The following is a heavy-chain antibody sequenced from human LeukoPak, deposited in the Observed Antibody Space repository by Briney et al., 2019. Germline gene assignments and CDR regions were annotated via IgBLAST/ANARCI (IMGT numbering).Heavy chain of an antibody. V-gene: IGHV3-7*01. CDR1: GFTFNSYW. CDR2: IKQDGSEK. D-gene: IGHD2-2*01. Sequence: PGGSLRLSCATSGFTFNSYWMSWVRQTPGKGLEWVANIKQDGSEKFYVDSVKGRFTISRDNAKNSLFLQMNSLRVEDTAVYYCARTRFPSCTSASCGDDPFDIWGQGTTVTVS. J-gene: IGHJ3*02. CDR3: ARTRFPSCTSASCGDDPFDI.